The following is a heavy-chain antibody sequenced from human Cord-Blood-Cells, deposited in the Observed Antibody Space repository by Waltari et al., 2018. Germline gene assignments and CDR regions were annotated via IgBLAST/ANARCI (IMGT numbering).Heavy chain of an antibody. CDR3: ARGGNVVVPAAIEEIDY. D-gene: IGHD2-2*01. J-gene: IGHJ4*02. CDR2: INHSGST. CDR1: GGSFSGYY. Sequence: QVQLQQWGAGLLKPSETLSLTCAVYGGSFSGYYWSWIRQPPGKGLEWIGEINHSGSTNYNPSLKSRVTISVDTSKNQFSLKLGSVTAADTAVYYCARGGNVVVPAAIEEIDYWGQGTLVTVSS. V-gene: IGHV4-34*01.